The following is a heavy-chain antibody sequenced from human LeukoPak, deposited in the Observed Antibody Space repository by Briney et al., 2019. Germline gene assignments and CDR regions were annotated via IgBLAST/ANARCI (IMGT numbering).Heavy chain of an antibody. D-gene: IGHD1-26*01. V-gene: IGHV4-59*01. Sequence: PSETLSLTCTVSGGSISSYYWSWIRQPPGKGLEWIGYIYYSGSTNYNPSLKSRVTISVDTSKNQFSLKLSSVTAADTAVYYCARSQEPTPFDYWGQGTLVTVSS. CDR3: ARSQEPTPFDY. J-gene: IGHJ4*02. CDR1: GGSISSYY. CDR2: IYYSGST.